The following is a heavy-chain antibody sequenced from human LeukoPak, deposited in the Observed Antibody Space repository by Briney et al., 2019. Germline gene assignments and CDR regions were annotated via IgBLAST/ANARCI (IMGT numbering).Heavy chain of an antibody. Sequence: SETLSLTCTVPDGSISSSSYYWGWIRQPPGKGLEWIGSIYYGSVFYSVSTYYNPSLKSRVTMSVDTSKNQFSLKLSSVTAADTAVYYCARHEYSYGYRYYYYYYMDVWGKGTTVTISS. V-gene: IGHV4-39*01. CDR3: ARHEYSYGYRYYYYYYMDV. J-gene: IGHJ6*03. CDR1: DGSISSSSYY. CDR2: IYYGSVFYSVST. D-gene: IGHD5-18*01.